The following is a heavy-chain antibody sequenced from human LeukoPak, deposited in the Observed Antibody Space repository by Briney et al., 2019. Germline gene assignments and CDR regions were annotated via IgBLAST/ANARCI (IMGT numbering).Heavy chain of an antibody. D-gene: IGHD1-26*01. CDR3: ARDWESLVGATAGSVDY. J-gene: IGHJ4*02. V-gene: IGHV1-2*02. CDR2: INPNSGGT. CDR1: GYTVTSYY. Sequence: ASVKVSCKASGYTVTSYYMHWVRQAPGQGLEWMGWINPNSGGTNYAQKFQGRVTMTRDTSISTAYMELSRLRSDDTAVYHCARDWESLVGATAGSVDYWGEGTLVTVSS.